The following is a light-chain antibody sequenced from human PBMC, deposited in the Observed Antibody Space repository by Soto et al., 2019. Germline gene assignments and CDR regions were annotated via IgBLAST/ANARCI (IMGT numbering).Light chain of an antibody. V-gene: IGKV3-15*01. CDR3: QQYNNWPPV. Sequence: EIVLTQSPGTLSLSPGGRASLSCRASQSVSSNLAWYQQKPGQAPRLLIYGGSIRAPGIQPRFSGSESGTEFTLTISSLQSEDFAVYSCQQYNNWPPVFGGGPKVDI. CDR2: GGS. CDR1: QSVSSN. J-gene: IGKJ4*01.